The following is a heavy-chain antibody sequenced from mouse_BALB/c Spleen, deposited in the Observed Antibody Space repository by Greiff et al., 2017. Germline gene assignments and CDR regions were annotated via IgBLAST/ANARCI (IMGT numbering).Heavy chain of an antibody. Sequence: QVQLQQSGAELMKPGASVKISCKATGYTFSSYWIEWVKQRPGHGLEWIGEILPGSGSTNYNEKFKGKATFTADTSSNTAYMQLSSLTSEDSAVYYCARSGKYGNYVWYFDVWGAGTTVTVSS. J-gene: IGHJ1*01. CDR3: ARSGKYGNYVWYFDV. CDR2: ILPGSGST. CDR1: GYTFSSYW. D-gene: IGHD2-10*02. V-gene: IGHV1-9*01.